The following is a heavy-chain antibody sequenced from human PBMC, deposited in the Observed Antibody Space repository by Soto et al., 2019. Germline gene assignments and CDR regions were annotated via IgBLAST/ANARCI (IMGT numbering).Heavy chain of an antibody. Sequence: QVQLVQSGAEVKKPGSSVKVSCKASGGTFSSYTISWVRQAPGQGLEWMGRIIPILGIANYAQKFQGRVTITADKSTSTAYMELSSLRSEDTAVYYCEVAYDSSGYRPHLDYWGQGTLVTVSS. CDR3: EVAYDSSGYRPHLDY. D-gene: IGHD3-22*01. V-gene: IGHV1-69*02. J-gene: IGHJ4*02. CDR2: IIPILGIA. CDR1: GGTFSSYT.